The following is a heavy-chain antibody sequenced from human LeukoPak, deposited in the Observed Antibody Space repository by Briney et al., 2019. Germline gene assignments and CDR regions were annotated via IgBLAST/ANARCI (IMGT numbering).Heavy chain of an antibody. J-gene: IGHJ4*02. D-gene: IGHD3-22*01. Sequence: PGGSLRLSCAASGFTFSSYAMSWVRLAPGKGLEWVSAISGNGGSTYYADSVKGRFTISRDNSKNTLYLQMNSLRAEDTAVYYCAKDPTYYYDSSPYYFDYWGQGTLVTVSS. CDR1: GFTFSSYA. CDR3: AKDPTYYYDSSPYYFDY. CDR2: ISGNGGST. V-gene: IGHV3-23*01.